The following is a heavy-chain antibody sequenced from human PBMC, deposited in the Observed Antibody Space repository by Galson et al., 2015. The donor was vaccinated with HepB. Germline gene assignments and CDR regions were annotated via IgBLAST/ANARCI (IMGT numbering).Heavy chain of an antibody. D-gene: IGHD2-2*02. V-gene: IGHV1-2*06. CDR1: GYTFTGYY. CDR3: ARAGQYCSSTSGYKGYYYMDV. J-gene: IGHJ6*03. CDR2: INPNSGGT. Sequence: SVKVSCKASGYTFTGYYMHWVRQAPGQGLEWMGRINPNSGGTNYAQKFQGMVTMTRDTSISTAYMELSRLRSDDTAVYYCARAGQYCSSTSGYKGYYYMDVWGKGTTVTVSS.